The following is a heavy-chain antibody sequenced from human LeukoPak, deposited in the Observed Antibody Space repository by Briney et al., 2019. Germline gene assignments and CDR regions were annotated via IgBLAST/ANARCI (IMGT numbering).Heavy chain of an antibody. J-gene: IGHJ3*02. Sequence: SETLSLTCSVSGGSISGYYWTWLRQPAGKGLEWIGRVYTSGSTHYNPSLKTRLTMSVDTSKNQFSLELSSVTAADTAVYYCARLITGTTTAFDIWGQGTMVTVSS. CDR3: ARLITGTTTAFDI. CDR2: VYTSGST. V-gene: IGHV4-4*07. D-gene: IGHD1-7*01. CDR1: GGSISGYY.